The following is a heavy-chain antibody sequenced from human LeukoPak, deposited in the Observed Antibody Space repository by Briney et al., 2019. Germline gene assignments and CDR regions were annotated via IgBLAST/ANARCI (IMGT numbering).Heavy chain of an antibody. CDR1: GGSFSGYY. CDR2: INHSGST. CDR3: ARVVAAAGKFDY. Sequence: PSETLSLTCAVYGGSFSGYYWSWIRQSPGKGLEWIGEINHSGSTNYNPSLKSRVTISVDTSKNQFSLKLSPVTAADTAVYYCARVVAAAGKFDYWGQGTLVTVSS. D-gene: IGHD6-13*01. V-gene: IGHV4-34*01. J-gene: IGHJ4*02.